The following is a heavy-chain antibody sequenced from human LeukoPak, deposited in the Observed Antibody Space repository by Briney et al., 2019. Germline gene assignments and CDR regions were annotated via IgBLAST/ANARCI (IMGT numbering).Heavy chain of an antibody. D-gene: IGHD6-13*01. J-gene: IGHJ6*03. CDR3: ASYSSQTLSYYYYMDV. V-gene: IGHV1-2*02. Sequence: ASAKVSCKASGYTFTGYYMHWVRQAPGQGLEWMGWINPNSGGTNYAQKFQGRVTMTRDTSISTAYMELSRLRSDDTAVYYCASYSSQTLSYYYYMDVWGKGTTVTVSS. CDR2: INPNSGGT. CDR1: GYTFTGYY.